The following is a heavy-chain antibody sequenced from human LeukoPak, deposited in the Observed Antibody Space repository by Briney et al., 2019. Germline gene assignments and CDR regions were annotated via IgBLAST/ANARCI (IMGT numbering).Heavy chain of an antibody. CDR3: ARENAYCGGDCYRKYYFDY. Sequence: SETLSLTCTVSGGSISNYYWSWIRQPPGKGLEWIGYIYYSGSTNYNPSLKSRVTISGDRSKNQFSLKLSSVTAADTAVYYCARENAYCGGDCYRKYYFDYWGQGTLVTVSS. D-gene: IGHD2-21*01. CDR1: GGSISNYY. CDR2: IYYSGST. V-gene: IGHV4-59*01. J-gene: IGHJ4*02.